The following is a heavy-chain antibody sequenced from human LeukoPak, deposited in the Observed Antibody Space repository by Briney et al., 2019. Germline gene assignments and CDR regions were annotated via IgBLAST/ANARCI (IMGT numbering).Heavy chain of an antibody. CDR3: ARDSSAYTRHFDY. J-gene: IGHJ4*02. D-gene: IGHD3-22*01. V-gene: IGHV1-18*01. CDR2: ISAYNGNT. Sequence: ASVKVSCKASGYIFVNFGISWVRQAPRQGLEWVGWISAYNGNTNYAQKLRGRVTMTTDTSTNTAYMELRNLGSDDTAMYFCARDSSAYTRHFDYWGQGSLVTVSS. CDR1: GYIFVNFG.